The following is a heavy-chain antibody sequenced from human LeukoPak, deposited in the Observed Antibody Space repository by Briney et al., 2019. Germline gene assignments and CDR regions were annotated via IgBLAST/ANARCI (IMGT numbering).Heavy chain of an antibody. Sequence: GGSLRLSCAASGFTFRSFGMSWVRQAPGKGLEWVSIISATIGSTFYADSVKGRFTISRDNSKNTMYLQMNSLRAEDTAVYYCAKRGGYDSTGYYFDSWGQGTLVTVSS. V-gene: IGHV3-23*01. CDR2: ISATIGST. CDR1: GFTFRSFG. CDR3: AKRGGYDSTGYYFDS. D-gene: IGHD3-22*01. J-gene: IGHJ4*02.